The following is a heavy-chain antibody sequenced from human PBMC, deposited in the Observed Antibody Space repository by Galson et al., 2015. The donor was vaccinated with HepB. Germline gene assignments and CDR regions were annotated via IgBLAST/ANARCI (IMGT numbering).Heavy chain of an antibody. D-gene: IGHD3-10*01. CDR1: GYTFTSDG. CDR2: ISVYSGYT. Sequence: SVKVSCKASGYTFTSDGITWVRQAPGQGLEWMGWISVYSGYTNYAQKFQGRVTLTIDTSTSTAYMEVTNLRFDDTAVYFCARVGGDSVVSNWFDPWGQGTLVTV. J-gene: IGHJ5*02. V-gene: IGHV1-18*04. CDR3: ARVGGDSVVSNWFDP.